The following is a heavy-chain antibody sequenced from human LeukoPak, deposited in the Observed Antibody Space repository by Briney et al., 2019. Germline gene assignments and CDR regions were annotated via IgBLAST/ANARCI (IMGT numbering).Heavy chain of an antibody. CDR2: ISGGGGST. J-gene: IGHJ4*02. CDR3: AKGGKWDVTPFDY. Sequence: GGSLRLSCAASGFTFSSYWMSWVRQAPGKGLEWASTISGGGGSTYYADSVKGRFTISRDNSKNTLYLQVNSLRAEGTAVYYCAKGGKWDVTPFDYWGQGTLVTVSS. D-gene: IGHD1-26*01. CDR1: GFTFSSYW. V-gene: IGHV3-23*01.